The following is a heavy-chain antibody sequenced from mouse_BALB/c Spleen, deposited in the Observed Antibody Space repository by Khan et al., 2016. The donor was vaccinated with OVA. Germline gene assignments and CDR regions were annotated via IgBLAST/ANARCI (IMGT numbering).Heavy chain of an antibody. V-gene: IGHV1S81*02. Sequence: QVQLQQSGAELVKAGASVKMSCKASGYTFTSYWMHWVKQRLGQGLEWFAETNPTNGRTYYNEKFKSKATLTVDKSSSTAYMRLSGPTLEDSAVYYCARIKKIVATYFDYWGQGTTLTVSS. D-gene: IGHD1-1*01. CDR1: GYTFTSYW. J-gene: IGHJ2*01. CDR2: TNPTNGRT. CDR3: ARIKKIVATYFDY.